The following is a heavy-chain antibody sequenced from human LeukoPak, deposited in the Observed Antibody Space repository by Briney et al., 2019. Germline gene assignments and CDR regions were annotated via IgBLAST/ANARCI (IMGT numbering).Heavy chain of an antibody. CDR3: AREIYGRFDY. Sequence: PGASVKVSCKASGYTFTSYGISWVRQAPGQGPECMGWINPYNENTNYALKVQGRVTMTTHTSTRTAYLELRSLRSDDPVIYYWAREIYGRFDYWGQGTLVTVSS. CDR1: GYTFTSYG. J-gene: IGHJ4*02. CDR2: INPYNENT. D-gene: IGHD4-17*01. V-gene: IGHV1-18*01.